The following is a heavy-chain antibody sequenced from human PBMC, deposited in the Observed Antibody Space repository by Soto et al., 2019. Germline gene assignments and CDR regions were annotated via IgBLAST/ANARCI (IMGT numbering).Heavy chain of an antibody. Sequence: GALRVPWAASGFTFSSYDMHGVRQPTEKGLEWVSAIGTAGDTYYPGSVKGRFTISRENAKNSLYRQMNSLRAGDTAVYYRASSPPGGGHHCDGLSVRGRRSTVIVSS. V-gene: IGHV3-13*04. CDR2: IGTAGDT. CDR3: ASSPPGGGHHCDGLSV. D-gene: IGHD2-15*01. J-gene: IGHJ6*01. CDR1: GFTFSSYD.